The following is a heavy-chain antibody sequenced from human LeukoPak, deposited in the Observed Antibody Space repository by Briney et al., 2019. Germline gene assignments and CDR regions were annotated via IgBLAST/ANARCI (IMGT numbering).Heavy chain of an antibody. D-gene: IGHD3-10*01. Sequence: ASVKVCCKASGGTFSSYAISWVRPAPGQGLEWMRRIIPILGIANYAQKFQGRVTITADESTGTAYMELSSLRSEDTAVYYCARDTGSGSYTPPSYWGQGTLVTVSS. CDR1: GGTFSSYA. CDR3: ARDTGSGSYTPPSY. J-gene: IGHJ4*02. V-gene: IGHV1-69*04. CDR2: IIPILGIA.